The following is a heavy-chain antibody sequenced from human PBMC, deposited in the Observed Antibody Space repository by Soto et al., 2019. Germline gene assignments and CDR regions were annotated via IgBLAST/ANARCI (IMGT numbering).Heavy chain of an antibody. J-gene: IGHJ4*02. CDR1: GFGFSNAW. Sequence: PGGSLRLSCAASGFGFSNAWMSWVRQAPGKGLEWVGHIKSETDGETTDYVAPVKGRFTISRDDSKNTLYLQMNSLKIEDTAVYYCTTDLNGGFDYWGRGTLVTVSS. D-gene: IGHD2-8*01. CDR2: IKSETDGETT. V-gene: IGHV3-15*01. CDR3: TTDLNGGFDY.